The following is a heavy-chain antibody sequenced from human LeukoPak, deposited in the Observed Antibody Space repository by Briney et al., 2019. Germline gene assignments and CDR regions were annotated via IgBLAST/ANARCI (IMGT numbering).Heavy chain of an antibody. Sequence: GGSLRLSCAASGFTFSNFLMTWVRQAPGKGPEWVSAISGSGGDTYYADSVKGRFTISRDNSQNTLYLQMNSLRAEDTAVYYCAKVARKTGPFDYWGQGTLVTVSS. CDR3: AKVARKTGPFDY. CDR2: ISGSGGDT. J-gene: IGHJ4*02. V-gene: IGHV3-23*01. D-gene: IGHD1-1*01. CDR1: GFTFSNFL.